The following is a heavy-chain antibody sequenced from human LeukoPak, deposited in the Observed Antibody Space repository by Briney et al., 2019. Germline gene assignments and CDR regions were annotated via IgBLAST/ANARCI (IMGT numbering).Heavy chain of an antibody. Sequence: SETLSLTCAVYGGSFIGYYWSWIRQPPGKRLEWIGEINHSGSTIYNPSLKSRLTISVDTSKNQFSLKLSSVTAADTALYYCARLYCSGDSPYQIFDNWGQGTLVTVSS. CDR3: ARLYCSGDSPYQIFDN. D-gene: IGHD2-15*01. CDR2: INHSGST. J-gene: IGHJ4*02. CDR1: GGSFIGYY. V-gene: IGHV4-34*01.